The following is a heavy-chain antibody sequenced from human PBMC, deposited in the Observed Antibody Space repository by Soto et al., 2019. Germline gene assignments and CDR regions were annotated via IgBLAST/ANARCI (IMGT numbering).Heavy chain of an antibody. J-gene: IGHJ5*02. Sequence: SETLSLTCTVSGGSISSGGYYWSWIRQHPGKGLEWIGYIYYSGSTYYNPSLKSRVTISVDTSKNQFSLKLSSVTAADTAVYYCARDLGCNSTSCYSPYNWFDPWGQGTLVTVSS. D-gene: IGHD2-2*02. V-gene: IGHV4-31*03. CDR2: IYYSGST. CDR3: ARDLGCNSTSCYSPYNWFDP. CDR1: GGSISSGGYY.